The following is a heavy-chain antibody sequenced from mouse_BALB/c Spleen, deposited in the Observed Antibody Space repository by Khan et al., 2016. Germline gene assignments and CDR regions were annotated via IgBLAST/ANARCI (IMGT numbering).Heavy chain of an antibody. D-gene: IGHD1-1*02. CDR2: IRSKSNYYAT. CDR3: VSYGGGAMNY. Sequence: EVQLVESGGGLVQPKGSLKLSCAASGFTFKTYAMNWVRQAPGKGLEWVARIRSKSNYYATYYADSVKDRFTISRDDSQSMLYLKMNNLKTEDTAMYYCVSYGGGAMNYWGQGTSVTVSS. CDR1: GFTFKTYA. J-gene: IGHJ4*01. V-gene: IGHV10-1*02.